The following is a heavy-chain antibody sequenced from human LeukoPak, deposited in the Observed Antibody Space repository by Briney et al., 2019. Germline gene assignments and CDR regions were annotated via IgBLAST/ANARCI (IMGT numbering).Heavy chain of an antibody. CDR2: IDPSDSYT. D-gene: IGHD3-10*01. J-gene: IGHJ6*02. V-gene: IGHV5-10-1*01. CDR3: ASPDLYGSGSLYYGMDV. Sequence: HGESLKISCKGSGYSFTSYRISWVRQMPGKGLEWMGRIDPSDSYTNYSPSFQGHVTISADKSISTAYLQWSSLKASDTAMYYCASPDLYGSGSLYYGMDVWGQGTTVTVSS. CDR1: GYSFTSYR.